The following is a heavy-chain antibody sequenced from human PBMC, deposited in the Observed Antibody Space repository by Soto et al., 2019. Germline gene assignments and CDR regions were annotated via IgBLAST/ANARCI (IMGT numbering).Heavy chain of an antibody. CDR2: IYYSGSA. CDR1: GGSINSGAYY. Sequence: QVQLQESGPGLVKPSQTLSLTCTVSGGSINSGAYYWSWVRQHPGKGLEWIGYIYYSGSAYYNPSLKSRVTMSGDTSKNQFSLKLTSVTAADTALYYCARVAGGGGYYNGWFDPWGQGTLVTVSS. CDR3: ARVAGGGGYYNGWFDP. D-gene: IGHD3-3*01. J-gene: IGHJ5*02. V-gene: IGHV4-31*03.